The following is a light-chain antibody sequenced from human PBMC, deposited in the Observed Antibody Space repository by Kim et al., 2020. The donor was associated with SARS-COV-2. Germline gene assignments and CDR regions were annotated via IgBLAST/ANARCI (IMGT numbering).Light chain of an antibody. CDR2: DNS. Sequence: QSVLTQPPSVSAAPGQKVTISCSGSSSNIGNNYVSWYQQVPGTAPKLLIYDNSNRPSGIPDRFSGSKSSTSATLGITGLQTGDEADYYCGTWDSSLSTWVFGGGTQLTVL. V-gene: IGLV1-51*01. J-gene: IGLJ3*02. CDR3: GTWDSSLSTWV. CDR1: SSNIGNNY.